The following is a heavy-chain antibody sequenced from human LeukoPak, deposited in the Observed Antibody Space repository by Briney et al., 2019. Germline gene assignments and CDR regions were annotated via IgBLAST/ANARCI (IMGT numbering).Heavy chain of an antibody. CDR3: ARGYSGSYRSPYGY. D-gene: IGHD1-26*01. V-gene: IGHV4-59*01. CDR2: IYYSGST. J-gene: IGHJ4*02. CDR1: GGSISSYY. Sequence: PSETLSLTCTVSGGSISSYYWSWIRQPPGKGLEWIGYIYYSGSTNYNPFLKSRVTISVDTSKNQFSLKLSSVTAADTAVYFCARGYSGSYRSPYGYWGQGTLVTVSS.